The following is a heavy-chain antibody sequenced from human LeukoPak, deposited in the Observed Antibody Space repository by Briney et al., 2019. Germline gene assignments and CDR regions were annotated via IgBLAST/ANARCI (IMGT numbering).Heavy chain of an antibody. D-gene: IGHD1-26*01. V-gene: IGHV4-39*01. J-gene: IGHJ4*02. CDR1: GGSISSNSHY. CDR2: ISYGVTT. Sequence: SETLSLTCTLSGGSISSNSHYWAWVRQPPGKGLEWIGSISYGVTTYYNPSLKSRVTISVDTSNNQFSLKLSSVTAADTAVYYCARHLRGASIYFDYWGQGTLVTVSS. CDR3: ARHLRGASIYFDY.